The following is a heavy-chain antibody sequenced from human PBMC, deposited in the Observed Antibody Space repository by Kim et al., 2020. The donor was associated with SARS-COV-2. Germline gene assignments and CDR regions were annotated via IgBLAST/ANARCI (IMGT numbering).Heavy chain of an antibody. CDR3: TTDLHHITYYYGSVTDYMDV. Sequence: GGSLRLSCAASGFTFSNAWMSWVCQAPGKGLEWVGRIKSKTDGGTTDYAAPVKGRFTISRDDSKNTLYLQMNSLKTEDTAVYYCTTDLHHITYYYGSVTDYMDVWGKGTTVTVSS. CDR2: IKSKTDGGTT. D-gene: IGHD3-10*01. CDR1: GFTFSNAW. V-gene: IGHV3-15*01. J-gene: IGHJ6*03.